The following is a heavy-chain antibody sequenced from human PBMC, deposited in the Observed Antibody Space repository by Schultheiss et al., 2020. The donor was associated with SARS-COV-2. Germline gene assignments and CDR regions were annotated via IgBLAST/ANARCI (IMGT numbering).Heavy chain of an antibody. CDR2: INHSGST. Sequence: SETLSLTCAVYGGSFSGYYWSWIRQPPGKGLEWIGEINHSGSTNYNPSLKSRVTISVDTSKNQFSLKLSSVTAADTAVYYCARAVAGYYYYGMDVWGQGTMVTVSS. CDR3: ARAVAGYYYYGMDV. CDR1: GGSFSGYY. V-gene: IGHV4-34*01. J-gene: IGHJ6*02. D-gene: IGHD6-19*01.